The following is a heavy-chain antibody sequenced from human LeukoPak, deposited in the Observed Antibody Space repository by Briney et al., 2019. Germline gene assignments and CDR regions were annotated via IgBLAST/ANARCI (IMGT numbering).Heavy chain of an antibody. Sequence: SETLSLTCTVSGGSISSGGYSWSWIRQPPGKGLEWIGYIYYSGSTNYNPSLKSRVTISVDTSKNQFSLKLSSVTAADTAVYYCARGESRDGYNHDYWGQGTLVTVSS. CDR2: IYYSGST. CDR3: ARGESRDGYNHDY. D-gene: IGHD5-12*01. V-gene: IGHV4-61*08. CDR1: GGSISSGGYS. J-gene: IGHJ4*02.